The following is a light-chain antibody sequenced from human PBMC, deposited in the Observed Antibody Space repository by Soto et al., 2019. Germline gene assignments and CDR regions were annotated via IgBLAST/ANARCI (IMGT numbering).Light chain of an antibody. J-gene: IGLJ3*02. V-gene: IGLV1-40*01. CDR3: QSYDSSLSGWV. CDR2: ANS. CDR1: SSNIGAGYD. Sequence: QSALTQPPSVSGAPGQRVTISCTGSSSNIGAGYDVHWYQLLPGTAPKLLICANSNRPSGVPDRFSGSKSGTSASLAITGLQAEDEADYYCQSYDSSLSGWVFGGGTKLTVL.